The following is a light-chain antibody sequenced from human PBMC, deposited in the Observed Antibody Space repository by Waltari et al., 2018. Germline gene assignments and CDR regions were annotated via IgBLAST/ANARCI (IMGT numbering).Light chain of an antibody. CDR1: RLRIYS. V-gene: IGLV3-19*01. J-gene: IGLJ2*01. CDR2: DKY. CDR3: HSRDASGVAGS. Sequence: SSEPTQDPAVSVAMGQTVRNTCQEDRLRIYSASWYQQRPGQAPILVIYDKYNRPSGVPDRFSGSSSHNTGSLTITGAQAEGEASYYCHSRDASGVAGSFGGGTKLTVL.